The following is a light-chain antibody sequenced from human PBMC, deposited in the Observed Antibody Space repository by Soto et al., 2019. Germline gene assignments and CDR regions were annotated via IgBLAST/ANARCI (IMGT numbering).Light chain of an antibody. Sequence: QSALTQPASVSGSPGQSITISCTGTSSDVGGYNYVSWYQQHPGKAPKLMIYEVSNRPSGVSNRFSGSKSGNTASLTISGLQAEYEADYYCSSYTSSSTLDVFGTGTKLTV. J-gene: IGLJ1*01. V-gene: IGLV2-14*01. CDR1: SSDVGGYNY. CDR3: SSYTSSSTLDV. CDR2: EVS.